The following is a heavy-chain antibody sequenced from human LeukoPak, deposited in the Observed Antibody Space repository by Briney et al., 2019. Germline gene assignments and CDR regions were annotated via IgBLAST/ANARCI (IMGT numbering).Heavy chain of an antibody. J-gene: IGHJ5*02. V-gene: IGHV4-39*01. Sequence: SETLSLTCTVSGGSISSSGYYWGWIRQPPGKGLEWIASIYYSGSTYYNPSLKSRVTVSVDTSKNQLSLKLSSLTAADTAVYYCARVLYFGFAGYCSSTSCYLRYNWFDPWGQGTLVTVSS. CDR3: ARVLYFGFAGYCSSTSCYLRYNWFDP. CDR1: GGSISSSGYY. D-gene: IGHD2-2*01. CDR2: IYYSGST.